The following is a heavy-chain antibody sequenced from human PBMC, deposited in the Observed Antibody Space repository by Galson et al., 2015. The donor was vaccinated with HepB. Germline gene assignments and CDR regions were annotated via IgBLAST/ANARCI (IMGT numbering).Heavy chain of an antibody. J-gene: IGHJ6*02. V-gene: IGHV3-49*04. Sequence: SLRLSCAASGFTFSDYAMSWVRQAPGKGLEWVGFIRSKAYGGTTEYAASVKGRFTISRDDSKSIAYLQMNSLKTEDTAVYYCTRDLYSGYDIQKVDYYYYGMDVWGQGTTVTVSS. CDR3: TRDLYSGYDIQKVDYYYYGMDV. CDR1: GFTFSDYA. CDR2: IRSKAYGGTT. D-gene: IGHD5-12*01.